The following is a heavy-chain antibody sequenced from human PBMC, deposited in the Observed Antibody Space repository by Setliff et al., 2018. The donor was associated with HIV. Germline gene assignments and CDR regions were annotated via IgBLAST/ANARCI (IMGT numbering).Heavy chain of an antibody. J-gene: IGHJ4*02. D-gene: IGHD3-22*01. CDR2: INPNNGNT. V-gene: IGHV1-18*01. CDR1: GYTFISYA. Sequence: ASVKVSCKASGYTFISYAVYWVRQAPGQGLEWVGWINPNNGNTKYAQNFQGRVSMTTTDTSTTTAYMELRSLTSDDTAVYYCARGVDDYFDPSGFPHWGQGTLVTVSS. CDR3: ARGVDDYFDPSGFPH.